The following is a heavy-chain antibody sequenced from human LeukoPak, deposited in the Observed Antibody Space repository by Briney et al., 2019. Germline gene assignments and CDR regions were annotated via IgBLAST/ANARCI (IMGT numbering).Heavy chain of an antibody. D-gene: IGHD5-12*01. CDR3: AKDHGSGYDFGDY. CDR1: GFTFRTYA. J-gene: IGHJ4*02. V-gene: IGHV3-30*18. CDR2: ISHDGSDK. Sequence: GSLRLSCAASGFTFRTYAMHWVRQAPGKGLEWVAVISHDGSDKYYAGSVKGRFTISRDNSKNTLYLQMNSLRAEDTAVYFCAKDHGSGYDFGDYWGQGTLVTVSS.